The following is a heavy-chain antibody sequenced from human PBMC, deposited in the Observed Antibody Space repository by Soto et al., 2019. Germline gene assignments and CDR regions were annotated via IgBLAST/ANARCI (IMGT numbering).Heavy chain of an antibody. D-gene: IGHD6-19*01. CDR1: GGIFSSYA. CDR3: ARDHLGRGWYGFMDS. J-gene: IGHJ4*02. V-gene: IGHV1-69*01. Sequence: QVQLVQSGAEVKKPGSSVKVSCHASGGIFSSYAFTWVRQAPGQGLEWMGGIIPIFGAANYAQKFQGRVTISADESTRTAYMELSSLRSEDTAVYHCARDHLGRGWYGFMDSWGQGTLIIVST. CDR2: IIPIFGAA.